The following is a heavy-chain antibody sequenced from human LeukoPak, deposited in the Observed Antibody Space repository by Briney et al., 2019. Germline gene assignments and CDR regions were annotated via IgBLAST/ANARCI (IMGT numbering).Heavy chain of an antibody. Sequence: GGSLRLSCVASEFTFSGYAIHWVRQAPGKGLEWVALISYDGSNKYYADSVKGRFTISRDNSKNTLSLQMNTLRPEDTAVYYCARPIDNGSGSYYFDYWGQGTLVTVSS. D-gene: IGHD3-10*01. CDR2: ISYDGSNK. J-gene: IGHJ4*02. V-gene: IGHV3-30-3*01. CDR1: EFTFSGYA. CDR3: ARPIDNGSGSYYFDY.